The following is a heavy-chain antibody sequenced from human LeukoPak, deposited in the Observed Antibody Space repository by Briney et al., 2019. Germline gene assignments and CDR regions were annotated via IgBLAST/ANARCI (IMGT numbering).Heavy chain of an antibody. D-gene: IGHD4-17*01. Sequence: GASVKVSCKASGYTFTGYYMHWVRQAPGQGLEWMGWINPNSGGTNYAQKFQGRVTMTRDTSISTAYMELSRLRSNDTAVYYCARDSDYGDYGDYWGQGTLVTVSS. J-gene: IGHJ4*02. V-gene: IGHV1-2*02. CDR2: INPNSGGT. CDR1: GYTFTGYY. CDR3: ARDSDYGDYGDY.